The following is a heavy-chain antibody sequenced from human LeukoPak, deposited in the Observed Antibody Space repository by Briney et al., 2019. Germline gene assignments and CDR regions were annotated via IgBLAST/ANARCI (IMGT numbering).Heavy chain of an antibody. CDR1: GFTFSSYS. D-gene: IGHD1-26*01. Sequence: GGSLRLSCAASGFTFSSYSMNWVRQAPGKGLEWVSSISSSSSYIYYADSVKGRFTISRHNAKNSLYLQMNSLRAEDTAVYYCARDKLVGPTQFDYWGQGTLVTVSS. V-gene: IGHV3-21*01. CDR2: ISSSSSYI. J-gene: IGHJ4*02. CDR3: ARDKLVGPTQFDY.